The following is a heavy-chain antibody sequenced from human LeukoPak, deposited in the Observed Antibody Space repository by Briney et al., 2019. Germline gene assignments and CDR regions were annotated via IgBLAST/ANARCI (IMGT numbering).Heavy chain of an antibody. V-gene: IGHV4-59*08. Sequence: SETLSLTCTVSGGSISSYYWSWIRQPPGKGLEWIGYIYYSGSTNYNPSLKSRVTISVDTSKNQFSLKLSSVTAADTAVYYCARGRFWGPAAIPYYFDYWGQGTLVTVSP. CDR3: ARGRFWGPAAIPYYFDY. CDR1: GGSISSYY. J-gene: IGHJ4*02. CDR2: IYYSGST. D-gene: IGHD2-2*02.